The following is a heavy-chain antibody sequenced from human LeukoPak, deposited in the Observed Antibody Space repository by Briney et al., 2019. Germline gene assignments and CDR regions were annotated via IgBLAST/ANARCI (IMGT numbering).Heavy chain of an antibody. J-gene: IGHJ4*02. CDR1: GFSFSSYE. CDR2: ITSSGNTI. D-gene: IGHD6-19*01. Sequence: PGGSLRLSCAASGFSFSSYEMNWVRQAPGKGLEWVSYITSSGNTIYYADSVKGRFTISRDSAKNSLFLQMNSLRGEDTAVYYCARAPYSSGWSRLDYWGQGILVTVSS. CDR3: ARAPYSSGWSRLDY. V-gene: IGHV3-48*03.